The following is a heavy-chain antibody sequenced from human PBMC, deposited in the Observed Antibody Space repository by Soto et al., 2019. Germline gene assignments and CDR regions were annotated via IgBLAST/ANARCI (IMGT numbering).Heavy chain of an antibody. J-gene: IGHJ3*02. CDR2: INPNSGGT. CDR1: GYTFNGYY. CDR3: ARDVEYSSSFGAFDI. V-gene: IGHV1-2*02. D-gene: IGHD6-6*01. Sequence: ASVKVSCKASGYTFNGYYMHWVRQAPGQGLEWMGWINPNSGGTNYAQKFQGRVTMTRNTSISTAYMELSRLRSEDTAVYYCARDVEYSSSFGAFDIWGQGTMVTVSS.